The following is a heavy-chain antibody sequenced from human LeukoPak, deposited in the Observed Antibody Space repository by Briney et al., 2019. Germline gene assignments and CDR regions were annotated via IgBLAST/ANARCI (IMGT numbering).Heavy chain of an antibody. J-gene: IGHJ4*02. CDR3: ARGRGSGWYRYYFDY. CDR1: DHPNNIYH. V-gene: IGHV4-4*07. D-gene: IGHD6-19*01. Sequence: PSDTLSLTCSLSDHPNNIYHGSWIRHPAGGGLECIGRIYTSGSTNYNPSLKSRITISVDTSKNQFSLKLSSVTAADTAVYYCARGRGSGWYRYYFDYWGQGTLVTVSS. CDR2: IYTSGST.